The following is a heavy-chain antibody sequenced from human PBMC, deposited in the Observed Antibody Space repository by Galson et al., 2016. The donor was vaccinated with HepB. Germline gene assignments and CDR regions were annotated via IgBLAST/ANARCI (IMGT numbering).Heavy chain of an antibody. V-gene: IGHV3-74*01. CDR2: ISIDGSST. Sequence: SLRLSCAASGFTFSSYWMHWVRQVPWKGLMWVSRISIDGSSTTYADSVKGRFTISRDNAKNMLYLQMNSLRAEDTAVYYCARPAPYSGNYGSGWFDPWGQGTLVTVSS. J-gene: IGHJ5*02. CDR3: ARPAPYSGNYGSGWFDP. D-gene: IGHD1-26*01. CDR1: GFTFSSYW.